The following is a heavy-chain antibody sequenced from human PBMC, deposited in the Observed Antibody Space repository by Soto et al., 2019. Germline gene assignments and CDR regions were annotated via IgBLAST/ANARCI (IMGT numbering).Heavy chain of an antibody. V-gene: IGHV3-74*01. CDR1: GFAFSNYW. J-gene: IGHJ3*02. D-gene: IGHD4-17*01. CDR2: MNRDGTST. CDR3: TRTGDVDYGQRAAALDI. Sequence: EVQLVESGGGLVQPGGSLRLSCAASGFAFSNYWIHWVRQAPGKGLAWVSRMNRDGTSTSYADSVRGRFTISRDTANNTLSPQMNSLRPEDTVVYYCTRTGDVDYGQRAAALDIWGPGKRVTVSS.